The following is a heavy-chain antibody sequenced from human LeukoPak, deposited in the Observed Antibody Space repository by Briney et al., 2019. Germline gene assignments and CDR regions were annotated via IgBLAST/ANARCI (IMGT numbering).Heavy chain of an antibody. J-gene: IGHJ5*02. D-gene: IGHD4-17*01. CDR1: GYSISSGYY. CDR3: ARWDYGGPGWFDP. Sequence: SETLSLTCAVSGYSISSGYYWGWIRQPPGKGLEWIGSIYHSGSTYYNPSLKSRVTISVDTSKNQFSLKLSSVTAADTAVYYCARWDYGGPGWFDPWGQGTLVTVSS. V-gene: IGHV4-38-2*01. CDR2: IYHSGST.